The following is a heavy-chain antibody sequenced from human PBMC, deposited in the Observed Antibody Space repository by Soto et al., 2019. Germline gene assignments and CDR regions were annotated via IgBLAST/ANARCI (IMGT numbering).Heavy chain of an antibody. V-gene: IGHV3-7*03. CDR1: GFNFNTYW. D-gene: IGHD4-17*01. J-gene: IGHJ6*02. CDR2: IDTDGSRK. CDR3: GRVPLDGNYANGVDV. Sequence: EVQLVESGGGLVQPGGSLRLSCAASGFNFNTYWMYWVRQAPGKGLEWVANIDTDGSRKNYVDSVKGRFIISRDNAKNSLFLQMNSLRAHDTAVYYCGRVPLDGNYANGVDVWGQGTTVTVSS.